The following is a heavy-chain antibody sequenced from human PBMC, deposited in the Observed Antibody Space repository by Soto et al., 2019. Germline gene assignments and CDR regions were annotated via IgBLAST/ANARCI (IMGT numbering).Heavy chain of an antibody. CDR2: MNPNSGNT. CDR3: ARGGIVVVVAALYYYGMDV. V-gene: IGHV1-8*01. CDR1: GYTFTSYD. D-gene: IGHD2-15*01. J-gene: IGHJ6*02. Sequence: QVQLVQSGAEVKKPGASVKVSCKASGYTFTSYDINWVRQATGQGLEWMGWMNPNSGNTGYAQKFQGRVTMTRNTSISTAYMELSSLRSEDTAVYYCARGGIVVVVAALYYYGMDVWGQGTTVTVSS.